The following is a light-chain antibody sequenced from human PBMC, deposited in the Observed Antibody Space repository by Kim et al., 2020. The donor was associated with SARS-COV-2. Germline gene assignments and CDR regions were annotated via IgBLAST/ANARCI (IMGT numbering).Light chain of an antibody. CDR3: NSRDSNDNVV. CDR1: SLRSYY. V-gene: IGLV3-19*01. J-gene: IGLJ2*01. CDR2: GKN. Sequence: VALGQTARITCQGGSLRSYYATWYQQKPGQAPIVVIYGKNNRPSGIPDRFSGSSSGNTASLTITGTQAGDEADYYCNSRDSNDNVVFGGGTKLTVL.